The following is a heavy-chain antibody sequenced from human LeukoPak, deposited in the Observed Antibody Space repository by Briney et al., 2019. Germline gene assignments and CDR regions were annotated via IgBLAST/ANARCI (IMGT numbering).Heavy chain of an antibody. J-gene: IGHJ4*02. CDR3: ARGTPADYGGPCDY. D-gene: IGHD4-23*01. V-gene: IGHV1-69*13. CDR1: GGTFSSYA. Sequence: SVKVSCKASGGTFSSYAISWVRQAPGQGLEWMGGIIPIFGTANYAQKFQGRVTITADESTSTAYMELSSLRSEDTAVYYCARGTPADYGGPCDYWGQGTLVTVSS. CDR2: IIPIFGTA.